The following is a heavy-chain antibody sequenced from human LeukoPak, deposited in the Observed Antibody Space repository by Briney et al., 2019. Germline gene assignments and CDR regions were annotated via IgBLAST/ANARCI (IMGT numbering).Heavy chain of an antibody. V-gene: IGHV3-33*01. CDR1: GFTFSSYG. CDR3: ARDVVRGLNWFDP. D-gene: IGHD3-10*01. J-gene: IGHJ5*02. Sequence: GGSLRLSCAASGFTFSSYGVHWVRQAPGKGLEWVAVIWYDGNYQYYADSVKGRFTISRDNSKSTLYLEMNSLRVEDTAVYYCARDVVRGLNWFDPWGQGVLVTVSS. CDR2: IWYDGNYQ.